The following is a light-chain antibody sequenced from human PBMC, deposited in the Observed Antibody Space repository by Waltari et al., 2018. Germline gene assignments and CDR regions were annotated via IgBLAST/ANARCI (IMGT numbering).Light chain of an antibody. J-gene: IGKJ4*01. CDR3: LQRNSYPYT. V-gene: IGKV1-9*01. CDR1: QGIGRH. Sequence: DIRLTQSPSFLSASVGDKVTITCRASQGIGRHLSWYQQNPGKAPKLLIYAASTLQGGVPSRFSGSGSGTEFALTISGLQPEDFATYFCLQRNSYPYTFGGGTKVDIK. CDR2: AAS.